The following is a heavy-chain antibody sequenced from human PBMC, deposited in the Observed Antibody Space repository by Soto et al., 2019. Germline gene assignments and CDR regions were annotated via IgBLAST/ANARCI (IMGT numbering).Heavy chain of an antibody. CDR3: AKDQEPNQTGENYYDSSGRQRPYYFDY. D-gene: IGHD3-22*01. CDR2: ISGSGGST. V-gene: IGHV3-23*01. CDR1: GFTFSSYA. J-gene: IGHJ4*02. Sequence: GGSLRLSCAASGFTFSSYAMSWVRQAPGKGLEWVSAISGSGGSTYYADSVKGRFTISRDNSKNTLYLQMNSLGAEGTAVYYCAKDQEPNQTGENYYDSSGRQRPYYFDYWGQGTLVTVSS.